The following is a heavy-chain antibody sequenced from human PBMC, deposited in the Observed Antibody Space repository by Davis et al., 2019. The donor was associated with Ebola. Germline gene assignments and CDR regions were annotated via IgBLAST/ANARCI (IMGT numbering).Heavy chain of an antibody. Sequence: ASVKVSCKASGYTFTSYGISWVRQAPGQGLEWMGWISAYNGNTNYAQKLQGRVTITRDTSASTAYMELSSLRSEDTAVYYCARSATYYYGSGSWVYFDYWGQGTLVTVSS. CDR1: GYTFTSYG. CDR3: ARSATYYYGSGSWVYFDY. V-gene: IGHV1-18*01. CDR2: ISAYNGNT. D-gene: IGHD3-10*01. J-gene: IGHJ4*02.